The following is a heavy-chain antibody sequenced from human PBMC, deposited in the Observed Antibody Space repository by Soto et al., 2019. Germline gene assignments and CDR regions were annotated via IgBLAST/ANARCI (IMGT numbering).Heavy chain of an antibody. CDR3: AKGSRGAYYYCMDV. Sequence: VQMLESGGGLVQPGGSLRLSCAASGFTFSSSAMNWVRQAPGKGLEWVSSISNSGGTTSYADSVKGRFTISRDNSKNTLYLQMNRLRAEDTAVYYCAKGSRGAYYYCMDVWGKGTTVTVSS. V-gene: IGHV3-23*01. CDR2: ISNSGGTT. J-gene: IGHJ6*03. CDR1: GFTFSSSA.